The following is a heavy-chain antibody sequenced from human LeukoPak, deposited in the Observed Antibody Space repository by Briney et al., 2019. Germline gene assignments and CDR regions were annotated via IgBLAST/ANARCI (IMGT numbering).Heavy chain of an antibody. CDR1: GFTFDDYT. D-gene: IGHD4/OR15-4a*01. Sequence: SGGSLRLSCAASGFTFDDYTMHWVRQAPGKGLEWVSLISWDGGSTYYADSVKGRFTISRDNSKNSLYLQMNSLRTEDTSLYYCAKALKTPYYMDVWGKGTTVTVSS. CDR2: ISWDGGST. V-gene: IGHV3-43*01. J-gene: IGHJ6*03. CDR3: AKALKTPYYMDV.